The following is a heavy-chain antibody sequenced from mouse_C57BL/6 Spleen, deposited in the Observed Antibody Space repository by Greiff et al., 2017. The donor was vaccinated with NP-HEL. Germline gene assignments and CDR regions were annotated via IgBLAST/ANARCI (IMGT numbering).Heavy chain of an antibody. Sequence: QVQLQQPGAELVKPGASVKLSCKASGYTFTSYWMHWVKQRPGHGLEWIGMIHPNSGSTNYNEKFKSKATLTVDKSSSTAYMQLSSLTSEDSAVYYCARDYGSSSFAYWGQGTLVTVSA. V-gene: IGHV1-64*01. D-gene: IGHD1-1*01. J-gene: IGHJ3*01. CDR2: IHPNSGST. CDR1: GYTFTSYW. CDR3: ARDYGSSSFAY.